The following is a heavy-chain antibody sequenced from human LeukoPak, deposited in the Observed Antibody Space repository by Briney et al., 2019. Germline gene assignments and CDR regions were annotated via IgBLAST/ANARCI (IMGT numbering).Heavy chain of an antibody. V-gene: IGHV4-59*01. Sequence: SETLSLTCTVSGGSISSSYWSWIRQPPGKGLEWIGYIYNSGSTKYNPSLKSRLTISVDTSKNQFSLQLSSVTAADTPVYYCARHSGSRTKEYYIDYWGQGTLVTVSS. CDR3: ARHSGSRTKEYYIDY. CDR2: IYNSGST. CDR1: GGSISSSY. D-gene: IGHD6-19*01. J-gene: IGHJ4*02.